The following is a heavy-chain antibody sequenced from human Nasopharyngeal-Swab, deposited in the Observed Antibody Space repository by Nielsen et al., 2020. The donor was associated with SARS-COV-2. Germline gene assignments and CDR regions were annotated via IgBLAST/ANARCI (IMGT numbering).Heavy chain of an antibody. CDR2: IYPGDSDT. V-gene: IGHV5-51*01. J-gene: IGHJ5*01. CDR1: GSTFISHW. Sequence: GESLKISCQGSGSTFISHWIGWVRQMPGKGLEWMGIIYPGDSDTRYSPYFRGQVTISADRSTSTAYLQWSSLRASDTAMYYCARADCSGGNCYSLSWFDSWGQGTLVTVSS. CDR3: ARADCSGGNCYSLSWFDS. D-gene: IGHD2-15*01.